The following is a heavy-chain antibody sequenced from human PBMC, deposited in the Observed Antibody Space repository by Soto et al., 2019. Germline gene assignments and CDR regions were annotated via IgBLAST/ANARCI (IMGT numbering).Heavy chain of an antibody. Sequence: SVKVSCKASGGTFSSYAISWVRQAPGQGLEWMGGIIPIFGTANYAQKFQGRVTITADESTSTAYMELSSLRSEDTAVYYCASCTGGSCYSGGIYYYYYGMDVWGQGTTVTVAS. CDR1: GGTFSSYA. J-gene: IGHJ6*02. CDR2: IIPIFGTA. D-gene: IGHD2-15*01. V-gene: IGHV1-69*13. CDR3: ASCTGGSCYSGGIYYYYYGMDV.